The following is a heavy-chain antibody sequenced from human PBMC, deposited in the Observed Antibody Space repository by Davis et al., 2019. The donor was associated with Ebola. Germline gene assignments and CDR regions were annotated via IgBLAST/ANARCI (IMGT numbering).Heavy chain of an antibody. CDR2: ISGSGGST. V-gene: IGHV3-23*01. J-gene: IGHJ4*02. Sequence: PGGSLRPSCAASGFTFSSYAMSWVRQAPGKGLEWVSAISGSGGSTYYADSVKGRFTISRDNSKTTLYLQMNTLRVEDTALYYCARDFGDYEFYIDNWGQGALVTVSS. CDR1: GFTFSSYA. CDR3: ARDFGDYEFYIDN. D-gene: IGHD4-17*01.